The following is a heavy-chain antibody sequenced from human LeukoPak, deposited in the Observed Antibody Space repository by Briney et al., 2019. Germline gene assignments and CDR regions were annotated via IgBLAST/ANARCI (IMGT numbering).Heavy chain of an antibody. V-gene: IGHV3-66*01. CDR1: GFTVSSNY. D-gene: IGHD3-10*01. Sequence: GGSLRLSCAASGFTVSSNYMSWVRQAPGKGLEWVSVIYSGGSTYYADSVKGRFTISRDNSKNTLYLQMNSLRAEDTAVYYCAKDRALWFGELYYFDYWGQGTLVTVSS. CDR3: AKDRALWFGELYYFDY. CDR2: IYSGGST. J-gene: IGHJ4*02.